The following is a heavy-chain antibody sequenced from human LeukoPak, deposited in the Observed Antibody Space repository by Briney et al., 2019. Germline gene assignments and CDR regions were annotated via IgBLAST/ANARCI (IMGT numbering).Heavy chain of an antibody. Sequence: PGRSMRLSCAASGFTFSSYVMHWVPQAPGKGLEWVAVISYDGSKKFYADSVKGRFTISRDNSKNTLYLQMNSLRVEDTAVYYCAKAWTYWGQGALVTVSS. V-gene: IGHV3-30*18. CDR1: GFTFSSYV. D-gene: IGHD1-1*01. CDR3: AKAWTY. CDR2: ISYDGSKK. J-gene: IGHJ4*02.